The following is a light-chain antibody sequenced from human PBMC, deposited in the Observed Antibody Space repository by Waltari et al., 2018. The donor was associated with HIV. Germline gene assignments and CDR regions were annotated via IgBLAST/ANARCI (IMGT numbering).Light chain of an antibody. V-gene: IGLV2-23*02. J-gene: IGLJ3*02. Sequence: QSALTQPASVSGSPGQSITISCTVTSSDVGSYNRVSWYQQYPGKAPKLIIYEVTKRSSGVSIRFTGSKSGNTASLALSGLQADDEADYYCSSYAGARVFGGGTNLIVL. CDR2: EVT. CDR3: SSYAGARV. CDR1: SSDVGSYNR.